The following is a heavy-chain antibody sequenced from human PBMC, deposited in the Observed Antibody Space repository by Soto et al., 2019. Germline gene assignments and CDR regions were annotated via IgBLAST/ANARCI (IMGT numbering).Heavy chain of an antibody. D-gene: IGHD6-25*01. V-gene: IGHV3-15*01. CDR1: GFTFSNAW. CDR2: IKSKPDGGTT. J-gene: IGHJ4*02. CDR3: ITDPGGPAY. Sequence: GGSLRLSCAASGFTFSNAWMSWVRQAPGKGLEWVGRIKSKPDGGTTDYAAPVKGRFTISRDDSKHMLYLQMNSLKTEDTAVYYCITDPGGPAYWGQGTLVTVSS.